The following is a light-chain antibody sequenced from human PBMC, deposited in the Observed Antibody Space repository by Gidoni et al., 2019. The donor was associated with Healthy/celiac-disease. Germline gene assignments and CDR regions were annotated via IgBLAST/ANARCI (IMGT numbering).Light chain of an antibody. CDR3: QQYNSYLFT. Sequence: DIQMTQSPSTLPVSVGDRVTITCRASQIISSCLAWYQQKPGKAPKLLIYKASSLESGVPSRFSGSGSGTEFTLTISSLQPDDFATYYCQQYNSYLFTFGPGTKVDIK. J-gene: IGKJ3*01. CDR2: KAS. CDR1: QIISSC. V-gene: IGKV1-5*03.